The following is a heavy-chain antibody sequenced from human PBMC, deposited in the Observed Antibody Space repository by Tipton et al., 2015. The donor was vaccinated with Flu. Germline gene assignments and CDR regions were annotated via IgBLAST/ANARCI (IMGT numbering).Heavy chain of an antibody. D-gene: IGHD3-3*01. V-gene: IGHV1-18*04. Sequence: QSGAEVKNPGASVKVSCKASGYTFTNYGISWVRQAPGQGLEWMGWINTYNGNTDYAQKVQGRVTLTADKSTGTAYMELSSLSSEDTAVYYCTRDGPEWLVHYYYYMDVWGKGTTVAVSS. CDR3: TRDGPEWLVHYYYYMDV. CDR2: INTYNGNT. CDR1: GYTFTNYG. J-gene: IGHJ6*03.